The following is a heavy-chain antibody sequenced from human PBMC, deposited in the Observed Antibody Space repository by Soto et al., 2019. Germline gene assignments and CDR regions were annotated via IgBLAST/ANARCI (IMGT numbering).Heavy chain of an antibody. Sequence: SGPTLVNPTQTLTLTCTFSGFSLSTSGVGVGWIRQPPGKALEWLALIYWNDDKRYSPSLKSRLTITKDTSKNQVVLTMTNMDPVDTATYYCAHLGELSNYYYYYYGMDVWGQGTTVTVSS. CDR2: IYWNDDK. CDR1: GFSLSTSGVG. CDR3: AHLGELSNYYYYYYGMDV. V-gene: IGHV2-5*01. D-gene: IGHD3-10*01. J-gene: IGHJ6*02.